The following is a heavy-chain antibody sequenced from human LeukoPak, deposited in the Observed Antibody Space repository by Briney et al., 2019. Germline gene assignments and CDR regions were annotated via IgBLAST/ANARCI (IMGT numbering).Heavy chain of an antibody. J-gene: IGHJ5*02. D-gene: IGHD3-3*01. Sequence: SETLSLTCTVSGGSISSGAYYWSWIRQHPGKGLEWIGYIYYSWSTYYSPSLKSRVTISVDTSKNQFSLKLSSVTVADTAVYYCARGRVNWFDPWGQGTLVTVSS. CDR3: ARGRVNWFDP. V-gene: IGHV4-31*03. CDR1: GGSISSGAYY. CDR2: IYYSWST.